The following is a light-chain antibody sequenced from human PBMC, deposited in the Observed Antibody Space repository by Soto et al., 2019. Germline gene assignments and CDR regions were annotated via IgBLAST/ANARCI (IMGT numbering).Light chain of an antibody. CDR2: DVS. CDR3: QQYENSVMYT. J-gene: IGKJ2*01. V-gene: IGKV3-20*01. Sequence: EIVLTQSPGTLSLSPGERATLSCRASQSVRSSFFAWYKQKPGQAPRLLIYDVSVRATGIPDRFSGSGSGTDFTLTINRLEPEDFAVYYCQQYENSVMYTFGQGTKLEIK. CDR1: QSVRSSF.